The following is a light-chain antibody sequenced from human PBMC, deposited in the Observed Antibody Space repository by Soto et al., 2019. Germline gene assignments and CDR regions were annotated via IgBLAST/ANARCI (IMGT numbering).Light chain of an antibody. V-gene: IGLV2-23*01. CDR1: SSDVGSYNL. CDR2: EGS. J-gene: IGLJ2*01. Sequence: QSALARPASVSGSLGQSITISCTGTSSDVGSYNLVSWYQQHPGKAPKLMIYEGSKRPSGVSNRFSGSKSGNTASLTISGLQAEDEADYYCCSYAGSSTYVVFGGGTKLTVL. CDR3: CSYAGSSTYVV.